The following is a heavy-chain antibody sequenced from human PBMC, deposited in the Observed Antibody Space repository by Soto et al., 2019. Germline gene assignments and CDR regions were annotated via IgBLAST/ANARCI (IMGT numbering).Heavy chain of an antibody. CDR1: GYTFTSYD. Sequence: ASVKVSCKASGYTFTSYDINWVRQATGQGLEWMGWMNPNSGNTGYAQKFQGRVTMTRNTSIGTAYMELSSLRSEDTAVYYCARGGSLSYYYYYYSMDVWGQGTTVTVSS. CDR3: ARGGSLSYYYYYYSMDV. J-gene: IGHJ6*02. V-gene: IGHV1-8*01. CDR2: MNPNSGNT. D-gene: IGHD3-10*01.